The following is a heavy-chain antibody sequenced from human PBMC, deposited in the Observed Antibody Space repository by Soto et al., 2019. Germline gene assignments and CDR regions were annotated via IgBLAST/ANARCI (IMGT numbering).Heavy chain of an antibody. D-gene: IGHD6-13*01. V-gene: IGHV4-34*01. CDR1: GGSFSGYY. J-gene: IGHJ6*02. CDR2: INHSGST. CDR3: ARDSSSWYSIYYGMDV. Sequence: SETLSLTCAVYGGSFSGYYWSWIRQPPGKGLEWIGEINHSGSTNYNPSLKSRVTISVDTSKNQFSLKLSSVTAADTAVYYCARDSSSWYSIYYGMDVWGQGTTVTVSS.